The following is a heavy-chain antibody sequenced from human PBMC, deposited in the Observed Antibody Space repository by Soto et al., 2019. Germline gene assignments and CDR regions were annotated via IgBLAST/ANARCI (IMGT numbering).Heavy chain of an antibody. CDR2: IDPGNSYT. CDR1: GYTFTTYW. J-gene: IGHJ4*02. Sequence: EVQLVQSGAEVKKPGESLRISCKGSGYTFTTYWITWVRQTPGKGLEWMGRIDPGNSYTSYNPSFQGHVTLSADMSISTAYLQWSGLKASDTAMYYCASHTGLGPMPFDYWGQGTLVTVSS. CDR3: ASHTGLGPMPFDY. V-gene: IGHV5-10-1*03. D-gene: IGHD2-2*01.